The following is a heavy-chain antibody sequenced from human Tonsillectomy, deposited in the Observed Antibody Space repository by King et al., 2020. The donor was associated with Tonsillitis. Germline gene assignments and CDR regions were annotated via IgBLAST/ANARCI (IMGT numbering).Heavy chain of an antibody. CDR2: IGTAGDT. D-gene: IGHD6-19*01. Sequence: VQLVESGGGLVQPGGSLRLSCAASGFTFSSYDMHWVRQATGKRPEWVSAIGTAGDTYYPGSVKGRFTISRENAKNSLYLQMNSLRAEDTAVYYCARRAGTPLSGYYFDYWGQGTLVTVSS. CDR1: GFTFSSYD. CDR3: ARRAGTPLSGYYFDY. V-gene: IGHV3-13*01. J-gene: IGHJ4*02.